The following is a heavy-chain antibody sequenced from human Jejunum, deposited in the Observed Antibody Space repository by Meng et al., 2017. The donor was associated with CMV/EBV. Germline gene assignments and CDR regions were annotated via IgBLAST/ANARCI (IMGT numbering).Heavy chain of an antibody. CDR2: ISSDGSST. D-gene: IGHD2-21*02. CDR1: TYW. CDR3: AGSVRNMDLLLIPPAFDT. J-gene: IGHJ3*02. Sequence: TYWMHWVRQAPGKGLVWVSRISSDGSSTSYADSVKGRFTISRDNAENTVYLQMNSLRAEDTAVYYCAGSVRNMDLLLIPPAFDTWGQGTMVTVSS. V-gene: IGHV3-74*01.